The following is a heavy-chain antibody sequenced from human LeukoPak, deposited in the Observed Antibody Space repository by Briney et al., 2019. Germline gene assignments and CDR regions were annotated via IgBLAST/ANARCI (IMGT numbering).Heavy chain of an antibody. J-gene: IGHJ4*02. D-gene: IGHD1-7*01. CDR3: TRGNYHNFLGNASSYFDS. V-gene: IGHV3-9*01. CDR1: GFTFDDDA. CDR2: ISWNSGSM. Sequence: GGSLRLSCAVSGFTFDDDATYWGRHAPRKGLGWGSGISWNSGSMAYEDSVKGRFTVSRGNARNSLYLAMSRLRLEDTALYYCTRGNYHNFLGNASSYFDSWGQGTLVTVSS.